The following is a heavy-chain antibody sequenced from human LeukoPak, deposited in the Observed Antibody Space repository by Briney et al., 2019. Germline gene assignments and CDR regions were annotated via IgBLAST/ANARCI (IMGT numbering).Heavy chain of an antibody. V-gene: IGHV1-46*01. CDR2: INPSGGST. D-gene: IGHD3-22*01. CDR1: GYTFTGYH. CDR3: ARVSSGYYTSDY. Sequence: ASVKVSCKASGYTFTGYHMHWVRQAPGQGLEWMGIINPSGGSTSYAQKFQGRVTMTRDTSTSTVYMELSSLRSEDTAVYYCARVSSGYYTSDYWGQGTLVTVSS. J-gene: IGHJ4*02.